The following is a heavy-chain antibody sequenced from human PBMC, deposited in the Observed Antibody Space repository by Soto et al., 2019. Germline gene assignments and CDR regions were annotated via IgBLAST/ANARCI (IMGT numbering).Heavy chain of an antibody. J-gene: IGHJ6*02. V-gene: IGHV1-69*13. CDR1: GGTFSSYA. CDR2: IIPIFGTA. Sequence: SVKVSCKASGGTFSSYAISWVRQAPGQGLEWMGGIIPIFGTANYAQKFQGRVTITADESTSTAYMELSSLRSGDTAVYYCARDEGSAGRYYYYYGMDVWGQGTTVTVSS. D-gene: IGHD6-19*01. CDR3: ARDEGSAGRYYYYYGMDV.